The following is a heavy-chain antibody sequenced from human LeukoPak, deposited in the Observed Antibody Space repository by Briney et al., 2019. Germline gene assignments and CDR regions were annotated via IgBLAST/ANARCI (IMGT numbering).Heavy chain of an antibody. Sequence: SVKVSCKASGGTFSSYAISWVRQAPGQGLEWMGGIIPIFGTANYAQKFQGRVTITAGKSTSTAYMELSSLRSEDTAVYYCALDYGSGSAATLLGYWGQGTLVTVSS. CDR3: ALDYGSGSAATLLGY. CDR1: GGTFSSYA. V-gene: IGHV1-69*06. CDR2: IIPIFGTA. D-gene: IGHD3-10*01. J-gene: IGHJ4*02.